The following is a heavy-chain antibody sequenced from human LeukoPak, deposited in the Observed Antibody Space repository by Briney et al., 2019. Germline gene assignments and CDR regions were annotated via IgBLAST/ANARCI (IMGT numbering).Heavy chain of an antibody. CDR3: ARTAYDSSGYYPARFDY. CDR2: INHSGST. J-gene: IGHJ4*02. CDR1: GGSFSGYY. D-gene: IGHD3-22*01. Sequence: SETLSLTCAVYGGSFSGYYWSWIRQPPGKGLEWIGGINHSGSTNYNPSLKSRVTISVDTSKNQFSLRLSSVTAADTAVYYCARTAYDSSGYYPARFDYWGQGTLVTVSS. V-gene: IGHV4-34*01.